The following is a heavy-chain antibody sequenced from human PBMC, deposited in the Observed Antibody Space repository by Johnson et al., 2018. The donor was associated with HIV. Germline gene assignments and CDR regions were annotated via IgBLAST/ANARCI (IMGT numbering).Heavy chain of an antibody. V-gene: IGHV3-30-3*01. CDR1: GLTVSSYA. Sequence: QVQLVESGGGVARPGGSLRLSCAASGLTVSSYAMHWVRQAPAKGLEWVAVISYDGSNKYYADSVKGRFTISRDNSKNTLHLQMNSLRAADTAVYYCAKPPREVTVVDAFDIWGQGTMVTVSS. J-gene: IGHJ3*02. D-gene: IGHD4-23*01. CDR2: ISYDGSNK. CDR3: AKPPREVTVVDAFDI.